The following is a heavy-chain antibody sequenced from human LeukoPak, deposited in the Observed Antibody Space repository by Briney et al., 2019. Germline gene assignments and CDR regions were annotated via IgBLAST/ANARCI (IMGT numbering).Heavy chain of an antibody. D-gene: IGHD4-17*01. CDR3: ARNGDRHIDY. CDR2: IYYSGST. Sequence: SETLSLTCTVSGGSISSSSYYWGWIRQPPGKGLEWIGSIYYSGSTYYNPSLKSRVTISVDTSKNQFSLKLSSVTAADTAVYYCARNGDRHIDYWGQGTLVTVSS. J-gene: IGHJ4*02. V-gene: IGHV4-39*07. CDR1: GGSISSSSYY.